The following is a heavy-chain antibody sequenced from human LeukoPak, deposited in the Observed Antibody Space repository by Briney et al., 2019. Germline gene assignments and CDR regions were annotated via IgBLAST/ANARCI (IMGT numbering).Heavy chain of an antibody. CDR2: IKQDGSEK. D-gene: IGHD2-15*01. J-gene: IGHJ5*02. CDR3: ARQHRYCSGGSCYPRVGWFDP. V-gene: IGHV3-7*03. Sequence: GGSLRLSCAASGFTFSSYWMSWVRQAPGKGLEWVANIKQDGSEKYYVDSVKGRFTISRDNAKNSLYLQMNTLRAEDTAVYYCARQHRYCSGGSCYPRVGWFDPWGQGTLVTVSS. CDR1: GFTFSSYW.